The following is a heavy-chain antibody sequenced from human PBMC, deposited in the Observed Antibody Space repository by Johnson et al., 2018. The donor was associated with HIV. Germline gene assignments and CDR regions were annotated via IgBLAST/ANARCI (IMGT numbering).Heavy chain of an antibody. D-gene: IGHD3-22*01. V-gene: IGHV3-15*01. J-gene: IGHJ3*02. CDR3: TTDHPTMIVVFNAFDI. Sequence: VQLVESGGGLVQPGGSLRLSCAASGFTFSNAWMNWVRQAPGKGLEWVGRIRSKTDGGTTEYAAPVKGRFTVSRDDSKNTLYLQMDSLKTEDTPVYYCTTDHPTMIVVFNAFDIWGQGTMVTVSS. CDR2: IRSKTDGGTT. CDR1: GFTFSNAW.